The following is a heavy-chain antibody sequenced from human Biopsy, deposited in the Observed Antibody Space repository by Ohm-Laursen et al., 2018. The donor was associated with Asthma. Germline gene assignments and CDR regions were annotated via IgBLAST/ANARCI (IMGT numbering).Heavy chain of an antibody. D-gene: IGHD2-21*01. CDR3: ARSYCGGDCFSPFDY. CDR1: GDSFNNFA. CDR2: IIPIFGTP. V-gene: IGHV1-69*13. J-gene: IGHJ4*02. Sequence: SVKVSCKASGDSFNNFAISWVRQAPGQGLEWMGGIIPIFGTPSYAQNFQSRLTITADDSTGTVYMELSSLRSEDTAMYYCARSYCGGDCFSPFDYWGQGPLVTVSS.